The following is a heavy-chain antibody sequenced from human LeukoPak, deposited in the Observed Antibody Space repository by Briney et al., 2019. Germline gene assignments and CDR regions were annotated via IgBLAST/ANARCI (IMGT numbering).Heavy chain of an antibody. CDR2: IYYSGST. CDR1: GGSISSSSYY. D-gene: IGHD4-11*01. V-gene: IGHV4-39*01. Sequence: SETLSLTCTVSGGSISSSSYYWGWIRQPPGKGLEWIGSIYYSGSTYYNPSLKSRVTISVDTSKNQFSLKLSSVTAADTAVYYCARRTTVTIPFGYWGQGTLVTVSS. CDR3: ARRTTVTIPFGY. J-gene: IGHJ4*02.